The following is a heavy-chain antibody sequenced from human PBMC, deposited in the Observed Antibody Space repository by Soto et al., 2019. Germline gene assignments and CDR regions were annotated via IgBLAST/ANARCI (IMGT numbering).Heavy chain of an antibody. J-gene: IGHJ4*02. CDR1: GFPFSSYS. V-gene: IGHV3-23*01. CDR2: FRTGGDDGTT. Sequence: PGGSLRLACAASGFPFSSYSMILVRQAPGKGLEWVSGFRTGGDDGTTYYADSVKGRFTISRDNSKNTLFLQMNSLRAEDTAIYYCAKKVNSGPGSQYFDYWGQGTQVTVSS. CDR3: AKKVNSGPGSQYFDY. D-gene: IGHD3-10*01.